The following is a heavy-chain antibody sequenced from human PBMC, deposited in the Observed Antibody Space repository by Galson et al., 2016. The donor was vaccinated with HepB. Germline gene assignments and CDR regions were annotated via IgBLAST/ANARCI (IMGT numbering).Heavy chain of an antibody. V-gene: IGHV4-59*01. CDR2: IYYSGST. J-gene: IGHJ4*02. CDR3: ARAGLMPRDLDY. D-gene: IGHD2-8*01. Sequence: ETLSLTCTVSGGSISSYYWSWIRQPPGKGLEWIGYIYYSGSTNYNPSLKSRVTISVDTSKNQFSLKLSSVTAADTAVYYCARAGLMPRDLDYWGQGTLVTVSS. CDR1: GGSISSYY.